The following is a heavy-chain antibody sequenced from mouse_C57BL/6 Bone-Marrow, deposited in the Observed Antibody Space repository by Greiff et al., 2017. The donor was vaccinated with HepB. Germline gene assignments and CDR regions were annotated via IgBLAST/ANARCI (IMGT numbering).Heavy chain of an antibody. Sequence: QVQLQQPGAELVKPGASVKLSCKASGYTFTSYWMQWVKQRPGQGLEWIGEIDPSDGYTNYNQKFKGKATLTVDTSSSTAYMQLISLTSEDSAVYDCARPYGNYLYYFDYWGRGTTLTVSS. CDR1: GYTFTSYW. J-gene: IGHJ2*01. CDR3: ARPYGNYLYYFDY. CDR2: IDPSDGYT. D-gene: IGHD2-1*01. V-gene: IGHV1-50*01.